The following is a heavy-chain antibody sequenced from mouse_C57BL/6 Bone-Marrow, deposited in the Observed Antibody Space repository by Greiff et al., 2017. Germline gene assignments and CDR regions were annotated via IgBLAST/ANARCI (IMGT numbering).Heavy chain of an antibody. CDR1: GYSFNGYY. V-gene: IGHV1-42*01. J-gene: IGHJ1*03. CDR3: AREGGKGYWYFDV. CDR2: INPSTGGT. Sequence: VQLKESGPELVKPGASVKISCKASGYSFNGYYMNWVKQSPEKSLEWLGEINPSTGGTTYNQKFKAKATLTVDKSSSTSYMQRESLTSEDSAVYSCAREGGKGYWYFDVWGTGTTFTVSS.